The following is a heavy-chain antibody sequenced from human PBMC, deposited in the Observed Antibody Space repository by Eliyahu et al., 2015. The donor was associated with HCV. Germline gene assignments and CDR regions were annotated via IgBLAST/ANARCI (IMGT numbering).Heavy chain of an antibody. CDR1: GFTLSXYG. CDR2: ISNDGNNK. V-gene: IGHV3-30*18. D-gene: IGHD3-22*01. CDR3: AKVKGDYYDSRGYFLSRSYFHH. J-gene: IGHJ1*01. Sequence: QEQLLESGGGVVQPGRSLRXSCAASGFTLSXYGMHWVRQAPGKGLEWVAVISNDGNNKFYADSVKGRFTISRDSSKNTLYLQMISLRPEDTAVYYCAKVKGDYYDSRGYFLSRSYFHHWGQGTLVTVSS.